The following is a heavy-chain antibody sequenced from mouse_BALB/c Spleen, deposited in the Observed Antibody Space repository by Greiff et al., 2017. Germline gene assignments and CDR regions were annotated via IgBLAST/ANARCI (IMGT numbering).Heavy chain of an antibody. J-gene: IGHJ2*01. D-gene: IGHD2-4*01. CDR2: IDPANGNT. Sequence: EVQLQQSGAELVKPGASVKLSCTASGFNIKDTYMHWVKQRPEQGLEWIGRIDPANGNTKYDPKFQGKATITADTSSNTAYLQLSSLTSEDTAVYYCARSPLSTTGGYYFDYWGQGTTLTVSS. CDR1: GFNIKDTY. V-gene: IGHV14-3*02. CDR3: ARSPLSTTGGYYFDY.